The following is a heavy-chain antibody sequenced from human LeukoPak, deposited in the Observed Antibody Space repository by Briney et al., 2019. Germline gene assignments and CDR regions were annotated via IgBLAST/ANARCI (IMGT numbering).Heavy chain of an antibody. V-gene: IGHV4-4*07. CDR3: ARRFNSGNDDVFDI. CDR2: ILTSGDT. Sequence: SETLSLTCTVSGGSISGNAWNWVRQPAGKGLEWIGRILTSGDTVYNPSLESRVTMSLDTSKNQFSLKLNSLTAADTAAYYCARRFNSGNDDVFDIWGQGTMVAVSS. D-gene: IGHD1-1*01. J-gene: IGHJ3*02. CDR1: GGSISGNA.